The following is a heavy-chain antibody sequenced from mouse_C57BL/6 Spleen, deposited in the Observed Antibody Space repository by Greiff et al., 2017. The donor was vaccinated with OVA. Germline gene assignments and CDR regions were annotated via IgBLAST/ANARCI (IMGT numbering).Heavy chain of an antibody. CDR1: GYTFTSYW. V-gene: IGHV1-53*01. CDR2: INPSNGGT. Sequence: QVQLQQSGTELVKPGASVKLSCKASGYTFTSYWMHWVKQRPGQGLEWIGNINPSNGGTNYNEKFKSKATLTVDKSSSTAYMQLSSLTSEDSAVYYCAPSSNYFYYAMDYWGQGTSVTVSS. D-gene: IGHD2-5*01. J-gene: IGHJ4*01. CDR3: APSSNYFYYAMDY.